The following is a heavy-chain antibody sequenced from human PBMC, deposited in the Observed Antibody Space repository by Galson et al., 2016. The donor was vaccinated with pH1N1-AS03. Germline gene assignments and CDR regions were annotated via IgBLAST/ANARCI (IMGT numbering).Heavy chain of an antibody. J-gene: IGHJ6*02. CDR2: INPNNGVT. V-gene: IGHV1-2*04. D-gene: IGHD1-26*01. CDR1: GYIFTGFY. Sequence: SVKVSCKASGYIFTGFYVHWVRQAPGQGLEWMGWINPNNGVTNYAQKFQAWVTMTGDTSISTAYMELYGLKSDDTAVYSCARDPRGPCSSATCATTHYFGMDVWGQGTTVIVSS. CDR3: ARDPRGPCSSATCATTHYFGMDV.